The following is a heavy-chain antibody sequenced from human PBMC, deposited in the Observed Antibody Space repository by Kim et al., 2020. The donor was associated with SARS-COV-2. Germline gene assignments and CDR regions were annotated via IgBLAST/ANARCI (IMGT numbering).Heavy chain of an antibody. CDR3: ARAREHFVVVIATMDAFDI. D-gene: IGHD2-21*01. CDR2: IYYSGST. Sequence: SETLPLTCTVSGGSISSGGYYWSWIRQHPGKGLEWIGYIYYSGSTYYNPSLKSRVTISVDTSKNQFSLKLSSVTAADTAVYYCARAREHFVVVIATMDAFDIWGQGTMVTVSS. CDR1: GGSISSGGYY. J-gene: IGHJ3*02. V-gene: IGHV4-31*03.